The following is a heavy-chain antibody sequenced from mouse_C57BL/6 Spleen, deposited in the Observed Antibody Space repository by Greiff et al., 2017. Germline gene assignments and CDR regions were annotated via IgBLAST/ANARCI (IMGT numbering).Heavy chain of an antibody. V-gene: IGHV2-3*01. J-gene: IGHJ4*01. Sequence: VMLVESGPGLVAPSQCLSITCTVSGFSLTSYGVSWVRQPPGKGLEWLGVIWGDGSTNYHSALISRLSIRKDNSKSQVFLKLNSMQTDDTATYYCAKDGYDDGGYAMDYWGQGTSVTVSS. CDR2: IWGDGST. D-gene: IGHD2-2*01. CDR1: GFSLTSYG. CDR3: AKDGYDDGGYAMDY.